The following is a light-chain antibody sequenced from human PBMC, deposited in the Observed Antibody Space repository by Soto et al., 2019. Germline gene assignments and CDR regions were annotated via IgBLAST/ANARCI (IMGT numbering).Light chain of an antibody. CDR3: CSYAGSSTFV. J-gene: IGLJ1*01. V-gene: IGLV2-23*01. CDR2: EGS. Sequence: ALTQPASVTGSAGQSTTLSCTGTSSDLGSYNLVSWYQQHPGKAPKLMIYEGSKRPSGVSYRFSGSKSGNTASLTISGLQTEDEADYYCCSYAGSSTFVFGTGTKVTVL. CDR1: SSDLGSYNL.